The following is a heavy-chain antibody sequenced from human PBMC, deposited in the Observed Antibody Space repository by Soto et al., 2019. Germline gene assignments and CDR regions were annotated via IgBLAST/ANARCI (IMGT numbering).Heavy chain of an antibody. Sequence: GGSLRLSCAASGFTFSSYSMNWVRQAPGKGLEWVSSISSSSSYIYYADSVKGRFTISRDNAKNSLYLQMNSLRAEDTAVYYCARDQVPAVAVYYYYGMDVWGQGTTVTVSS. D-gene: IGHD6-19*01. J-gene: IGHJ6*02. CDR1: GFTFSSYS. V-gene: IGHV3-21*01. CDR2: ISSSSSYI. CDR3: ARDQVPAVAVYYYYGMDV.